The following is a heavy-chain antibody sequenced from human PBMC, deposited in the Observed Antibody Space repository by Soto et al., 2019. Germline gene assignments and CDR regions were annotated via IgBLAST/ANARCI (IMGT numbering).Heavy chain of an antibody. CDR2: INPNGGST. CDR3: AKDPGLFGVPAAINLSENWFDP. Sequence: ASVKVSCKASGYTFTNYYIDWVRQAPGQGLEWMGIINPNGGSTTYVQKFQGRVTMTRDTSTSTVYMELSSLRSEDTAVYYCAKDPGLFGVPAAINLSENWFDPWGQGTLVTVSS. J-gene: IGHJ5*02. CDR1: GYTFTNYY. D-gene: IGHD2-2*01. V-gene: IGHV1-46*01.